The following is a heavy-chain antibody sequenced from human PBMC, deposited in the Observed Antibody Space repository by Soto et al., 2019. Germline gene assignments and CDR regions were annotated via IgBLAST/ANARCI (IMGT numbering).Heavy chain of an antibody. D-gene: IGHD3-9*01. CDR3: ERDNVFTYYDSVTGYYPPLYYHYSMDV. J-gene: IGHJ6*03. V-gene: IGHV3-33*01. CDR1: GFTFSSNG. Sequence: QVQLVESGGGVVQPGRSLRLSCAASGFTFSSNGMHWVRQAPGKGLEWVAVIWYDGSNKYYADSVKGRFTISRDNSKNTLYLQMNSLLAEDTAVYYCERDNVFTYYDSVTGYYPPLYYHYSMDVWGKGPTVTFSS. CDR2: IWYDGSNK.